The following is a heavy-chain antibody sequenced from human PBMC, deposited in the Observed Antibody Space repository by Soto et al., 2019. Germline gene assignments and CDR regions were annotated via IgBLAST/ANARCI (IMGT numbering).Heavy chain of an antibody. Sequence: QLQLQESGPGLVKPSETLSLTCTVSGGSISSSSYYWAWIRQPPGKGLEWIGSLSYSGSTYYNPSIKSRSTLSVDTSKNQVSLKLSSVTAEDMAVYYCARHGYNWNEGPFAYWGQGTLVTVSS. V-gene: IGHV4-39*01. CDR2: LSYSGST. J-gene: IGHJ4*02. CDR1: GGSISSSSYY. D-gene: IGHD1-20*01. CDR3: ARHGYNWNEGPFAY.